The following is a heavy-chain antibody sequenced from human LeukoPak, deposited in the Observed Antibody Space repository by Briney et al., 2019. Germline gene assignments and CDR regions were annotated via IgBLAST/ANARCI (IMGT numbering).Heavy chain of an antibody. J-gene: IGHJ4*02. Sequence: SETLSLTCAVSGGSISSTDWWSWVRQPPGKGLEWIREIYHSGTTNYNPSLKSRVSISVDKSKNQFSLRLSSVTAADTAMYYCARGGIAAAGLDYWGQGTLVTVSS. CDR1: GGSISSTDW. D-gene: IGHD6-13*01. CDR2: IYHSGTT. CDR3: ARGGIAAAGLDY. V-gene: IGHV4-4*02.